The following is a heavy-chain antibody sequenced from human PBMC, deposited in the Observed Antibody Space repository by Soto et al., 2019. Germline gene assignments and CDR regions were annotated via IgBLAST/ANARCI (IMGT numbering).Heavy chain of an antibody. CDR1: GYTFTSYA. D-gene: IGHD3-10*01. CDR3: AGPGPPAGY. CDR2: ISAYNGNT. Sequence: QVQLVQSGAEVKKPGASVKVSCKASGYTFTSYAISWVRQAPGQGLEWMGWISAYNGNTNYAQKLQGRVTMTTDTSTTTAYPGLRRLGSDDTGVYYCAGPGPPAGYWGQGTVVTVSS. V-gene: IGHV1-18*01. J-gene: IGHJ4*02.